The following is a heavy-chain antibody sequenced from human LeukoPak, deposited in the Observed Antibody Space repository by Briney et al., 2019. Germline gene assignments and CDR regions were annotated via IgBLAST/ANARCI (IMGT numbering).Heavy chain of an antibody. CDR1: GYTFTGYY. D-gene: IGHD6-19*01. CDR2: INPNSGGT. Sequence: ASVKVSCKASGYTFTGYYMHWVRQAPGQGLEWMGWINPNSGGTNYAQKFQGRVTMTRDTSISTAYMELSRLRSDDTAAYYCARDGPIAVAGMDFDYWGQGTLVTVSS. V-gene: IGHV1-2*02. CDR3: ARDGPIAVAGMDFDY. J-gene: IGHJ4*02.